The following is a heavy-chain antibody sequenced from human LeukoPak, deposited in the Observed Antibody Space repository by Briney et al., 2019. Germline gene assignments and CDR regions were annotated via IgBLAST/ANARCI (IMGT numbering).Heavy chain of an antibody. CDR2: VHLDGRT. V-gene: IGHV4-4*02. J-gene: IGHJ4*02. D-gene: IGHD3-3*01. CDR1: GGSVTSTNW. Sequence: PSGTLSLTCGVSGGSVTSTNWWTWVRQPPGKGLEWIGEVHLDGRTNYNPSLKSRPTMSVDLSENHISLKLTSVTAADTAVYYCAREGGFYRPLDYSGQGTLVTVSS. CDR3: AREGGFYRPLDY.